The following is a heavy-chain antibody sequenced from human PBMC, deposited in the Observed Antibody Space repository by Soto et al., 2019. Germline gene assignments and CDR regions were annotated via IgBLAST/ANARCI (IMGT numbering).Heavy chain of an antibody. D-gene: IGHD6-13*01. CDR3: ARGGEGSSRWYNLDP. Sequence: ASGKVSCKASGYTFTDYYFHWGRQAPGQGLEWIGIIYPSGDSTIYAQKFRGRVTMTRDTTTSTVYMVLSSLSSEDTAVYSCARGGEGSSRWYNLDPWGQGTPVTVSS. V-gene: IGHV1-46*01. J-gene: IGHJ5*02. CDR2: IYPSGDST. CDR1: GYTFTDYY.